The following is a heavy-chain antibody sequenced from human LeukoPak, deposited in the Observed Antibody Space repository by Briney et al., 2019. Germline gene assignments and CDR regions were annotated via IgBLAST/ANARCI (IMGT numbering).Heavy chain of an antibody. D-gene: IGHD3-10*01. J-gene: IGHJ4*02. CDR1: GFTFNSYW. Sequence: PGGSLRLSCAASGFTFNSYWMSWVRQAPGKGLEWVANIKQDGSEKYYVDSVKGRFTISRDNAKNSVYLQMNSLRAEDTAVYYCARQLGGSGSYWGQGTLDTVSS. V-gene: IGHV3-7*01. CDR3: ARQLGGSGSY. CDR2: IKQDGSEK.